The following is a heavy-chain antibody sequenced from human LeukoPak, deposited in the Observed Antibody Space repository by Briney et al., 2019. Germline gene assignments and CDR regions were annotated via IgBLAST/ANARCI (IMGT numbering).Heavy chain of an antibody. CDR3: AKDLSYTSGASDN. V-gene: IGHV3-23*01. CDR1: GFTFSAFA. Sequence: GGSLRLSCAASGFTFSAFAMTWVRQAPGKGLEWVSTITDDGYNTYSADSVKGRITLSRDNSKNTLSLQLRSLRAEDTAVYYCAKDLSYTSGASDNWGQGTLVTVSS. D-gene: IGHD6-19*01. CDR2: ITDDGYNT. J-gene: IGHJ4*02.